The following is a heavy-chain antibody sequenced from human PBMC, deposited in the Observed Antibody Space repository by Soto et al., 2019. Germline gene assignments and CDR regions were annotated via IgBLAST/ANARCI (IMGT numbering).Heavy chain of an antibody. D-gene: IGHD2-15*01. Sequence: QVQLVESGGGVVQPGRSLRLSCAASGFTFSSYGMHWVRQAPGKGPEWVAVIWYDGSNKYYADSVKGRFTISRDNSKNTLYLQMNSLRAEDTAVYYCARDSPCSGGSCPDYWGQGTLVTVSS. J-gene: IGHJ4*02. CDR1: GFTFSSYG. CDR2: IWYDGSNK. CDR3: ARDSPCSGGSCPDY. V-gene: IGHV3-33*01.